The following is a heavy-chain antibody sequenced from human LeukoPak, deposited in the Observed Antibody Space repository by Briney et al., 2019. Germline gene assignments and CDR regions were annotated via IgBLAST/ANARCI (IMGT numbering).Heavy chain of an antibody. V-gene: IGHV3-48*01. J-gene: IGHJ4*02. CDR1: GFRFSDYS. CDR3: ARDYKYAFDN. CDR2: IGISSGNT. Sequence: GGSLRLSCAASGFRFSDYSMNWVSQAPGKGLEWISYIGISSGNTNYADSVKGRFTISGDKAKNSLYLQMNSLRVEDTAVYYCARDYKYAFDNWGQGTLVTVSS. D-gene: IGHD5-24*01.